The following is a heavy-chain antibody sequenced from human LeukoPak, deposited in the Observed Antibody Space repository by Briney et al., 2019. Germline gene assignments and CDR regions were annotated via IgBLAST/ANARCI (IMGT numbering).Heavy chain of an antibody. CDR1: GFTFDDYA. D-gene: IGHD6-13*01. CDR3: ARELSSSTRPLDY. CDR2: ISYDGSNK. J-gene: IGHJ4*02. V-gene: IGHV3-30-3*01. Sequence: PGGSLRLSCAASGFTFDDYAMHWVRQAPGKGLEWVAVISYDGSNKYYADSVKGRFTISRDNSKNTLYLQMNSLRAEDTAVYYCARELSSSTRPLDYWGQGTLVTVSS.